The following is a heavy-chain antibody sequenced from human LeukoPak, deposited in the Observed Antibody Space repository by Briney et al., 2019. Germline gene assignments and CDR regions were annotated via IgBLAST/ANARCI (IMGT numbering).Heavy chain of an antibody. V-gene: IGHV3-48*02. D-gene: IGHD6-13*01. Sequence: GGSLRLSCAASGFTFSSYAMSWVRQAPGKGLEWVSYISSSSSTIYYADSVKGRFTISRDNAKNSLYLQMNSLRDEDTAVYYCARDTGYSSIMGAFDIWGQGTMVTVSS. J-gene: IGHJ3*02. CDR2: ISSSSSTI. CDR1: GFTFSSYA. CDR3: ARDTGYSSIMGAFDI.